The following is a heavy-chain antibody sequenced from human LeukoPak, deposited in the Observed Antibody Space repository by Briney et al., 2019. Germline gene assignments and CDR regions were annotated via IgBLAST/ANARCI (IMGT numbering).Heavy chain of an antibody. V-gene: IGHV3-66*01. CDR1: GFTFGDYG. D-gene: IGHD5-18*01. CDR3: ARDQYSYAHAAH. CDR2: IYSGGTT. J-gene: IGHJ4*02. Sequence: GGSLRLSRTASGFTFGDYGMSWVRQAPGKGLEWVSVIYSGGTTYYADSVKGRFTISRDNSKNTLHLQMNSLRAEDTAVYYCARDQYSYAHAAHWGQGTLVTVSS.